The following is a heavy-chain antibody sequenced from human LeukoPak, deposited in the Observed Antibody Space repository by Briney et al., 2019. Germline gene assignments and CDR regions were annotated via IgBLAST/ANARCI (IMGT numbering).Heavy chain of an antibody. J-gene: IGHJ6*03. CDR3: ARTGGLSSSWSYYYYYMDV. D-gene: IGHD6-13*01. V-gene: IGHV4-4*09. Sequence: PSETLSLTCTVSGGSISSYYWSWIRQPPGKGLEWIGYIYTSGSTNYNPSLKSRVTISVDTSKNQFSLKLSSVTAADTAVYYCARTGGLSSSWSYYYYYMDVWGKGTTVTVSS. CDR2: IYTSGST. CDR1: GGSISSYY.